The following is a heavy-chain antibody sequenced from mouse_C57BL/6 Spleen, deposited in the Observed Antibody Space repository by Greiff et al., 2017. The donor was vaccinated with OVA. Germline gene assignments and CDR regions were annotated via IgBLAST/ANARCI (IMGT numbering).Heavy chain of an antibody. CDR2: INPNNGGT. D-gene: IGHD1-1*01. CDR3: AITTVVADFDY. J-gene: IGHJ2*01. V-gene: IGHV1-22*01. Sequence: EVQLKESGPELVKPGASVKMSCKASGYTFTDYNMHWVKQSHGKSLEWIGYINPNNGGTSYNQKFKGKATLTVNKSSSTAYMERRSLTSEDSAVDDCAITTVVADFDYWGQGTTLTVSS. CDR1: GYTFTDYN.